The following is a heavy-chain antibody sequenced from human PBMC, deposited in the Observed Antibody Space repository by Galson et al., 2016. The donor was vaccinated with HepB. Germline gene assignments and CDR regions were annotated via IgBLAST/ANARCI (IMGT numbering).Heavy chain of an antibody. CDR2: IWYDGSNK. D-gene: IGHD3-9*01. CDR1: GFTFSSYG. Sequence: PLRLSCAASGFTFSSYGMHWVRQAPGKGLEWVAVIWYDGSNKYYADSVKGRFTISRDNSKNTLYLQMNSLRAEDTAVYYCARDVLRYFDWLLYGGSNYYYYGMDVWGQGTTVTVSS. V-gene: IGHV3-33*01. J-gene: IGHJ6*02. CDR3: ARDVLRYFDWLLYGGSNYYYYGMDV.